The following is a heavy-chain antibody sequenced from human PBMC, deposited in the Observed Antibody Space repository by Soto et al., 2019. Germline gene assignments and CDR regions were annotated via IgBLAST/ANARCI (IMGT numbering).Heavy chain of an antibody. CDR2: ITSNGGNT. J-gene: IGHJ6*02. CDR1: GFTFSSYA. D-gene: IGHD2-21*01. V-gene: IGHV3-64*01. Sequence: EVQLVESGGGLVQPGGSLRLSCAASGFTFSSYAMHWVRQAPGKGLECVSAITSNGGNTDYASSVKGRFTISRDNSNNTLYLQMGSLRAEDMAVYYCARRIPFGYGMDVWGQGTTVTVSS. CDR3: ARRIPFGYGMDV.